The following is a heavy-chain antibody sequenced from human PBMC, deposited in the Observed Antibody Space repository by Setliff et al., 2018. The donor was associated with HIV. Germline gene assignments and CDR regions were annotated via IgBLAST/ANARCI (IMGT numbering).Heavy chain of an antibody. V-gene: IGHV4-61*02. D-gene: IGHD3-10*01. CDR2: IYTSGST. CDR3: ARIIMPRAGAFDI. Sequence: SETLSLTCTVSGGSISSGSYYWSWIRQPAGKGLQWIGRIYTSGSTNYNPSLKSRVTISVDTSKNQFSLMLTSVTAADTAVYYCARIIMPRAGAFDIWGQGTMVTVSS. J-gene: IGHJ3*02. CDR1: GGSISSGSYY.